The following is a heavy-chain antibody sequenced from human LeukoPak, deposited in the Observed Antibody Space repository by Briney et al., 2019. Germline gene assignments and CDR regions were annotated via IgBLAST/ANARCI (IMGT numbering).Heavy chain of an antibody. CDR1: GGSFSGYY. CDR3: AGGDSSGSLDY. J-gene: IGHJ4*02. Sequence: SETLSLTCAVYGGSFSGYYWSWIRQPPGKGLEWIGEINHSGSTNYNPSLKSRVTISVDTSKNQFSLKLSSVTAADTAVYYCAGGDSSGSLDYWGQGTLVTVSS. CDR2: INHSGST. V-gene: IGHV4-34*01. D-gene: IGHD3-22*01.